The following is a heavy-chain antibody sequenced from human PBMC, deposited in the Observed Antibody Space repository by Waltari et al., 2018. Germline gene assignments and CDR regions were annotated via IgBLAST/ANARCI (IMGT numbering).Heavy chain of an antibody. Sequence: QVELVESGGDVVQTGRSLRLSCATSGFPFREYGMHWLRQVPGKGLEGGAHIWHDGSKKYYADSVKGRFTISRDNSKNTVYLQISNLRPEDTAMYFCSKPLQFSNVFEVWGQGTRVIVSS. CDR2: IWHDGSKK. CDR1: GFPFREYG. CDR3: SKPLQFSNVFEV. J-gene: IGHJ6*02. V-gene: IGHV3-33*08. D-gene: IGHD3-16*01.